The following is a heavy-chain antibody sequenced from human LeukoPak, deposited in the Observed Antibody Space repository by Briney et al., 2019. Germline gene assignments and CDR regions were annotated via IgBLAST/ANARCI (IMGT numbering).Heavy chain of an antibody. CDR1: GFTFSSYS. J-gene: IGHJ4*02. V-gene: IGHV3-21*01. CDR3: ARQLWFGELFSYYFDY. Sequence: PGGSLRLSCAASGFTFSSYSMTWVRQAPGKGLEWVSSISSSSSYIYYADSVKGRFTISRDNAKNSLYLQMNSLRAEDTAVYYCARQLWFGELFSYYFDYWGQGTLVTVSS. CDR2: ISSSSSYI. D-gene: IGHD3-10*01.